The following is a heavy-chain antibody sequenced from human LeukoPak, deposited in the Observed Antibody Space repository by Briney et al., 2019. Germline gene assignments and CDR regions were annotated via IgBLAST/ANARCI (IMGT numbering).Heavy chain of an antibody. D-gene: IGHD2-8*02. V-gene: IGHV1-69*13. CDR1: VGTFSNYA. CDR2: IIPIFGTA. Sequence: SSVKVSCKASVGTFSNYAISWVRQPPGQGLEGMGGIIPIFGTANYAQKFQGRVTITADESTSTAYMELSSLRSVDTAVYYCAREYPVLLAFDIWGQGRMVTVYS. J-gene: IGHJ3*02. CDR3: AREYPVLLAFDI.